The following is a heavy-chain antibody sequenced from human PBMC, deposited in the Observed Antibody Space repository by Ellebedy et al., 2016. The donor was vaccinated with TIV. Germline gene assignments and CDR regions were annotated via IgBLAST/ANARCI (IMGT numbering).Heavy chain of an antibody. CDR3: ASTTPNMYYYESSGYYWPRGYYGVDV. D-gene: IGHD3-22*01. CDR1: GLTFGDYA. Sequence: GESLKISCIGSGLTFGDYAMSWFRQAPGKGLEWVAFIRSKAYGETAEYAASVRGRFTISRDDSGSIAYLQMNTLKTEDTAVYYCASTTPNMYYYESSGYYWPRGYYGVDVWGQGTTVTVSS. J-gene: IGHJ6*02. CDR2: IRSKAYGETA. V-gene: IGHV3-49*03.